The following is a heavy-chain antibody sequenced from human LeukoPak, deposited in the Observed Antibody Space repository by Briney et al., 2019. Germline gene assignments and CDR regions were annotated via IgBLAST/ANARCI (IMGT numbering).Heavy chain of an antibody. J-gene: IGHJ5*02. CDR2: IYYSGST. CDR3: ARSPGHDYGDYGWFDP. D-gene: IGHD4-17*01. CDR1: GGSISSGGYY. V-gene: IGHV4-31*03. Sequence: PSETLSLTCTVSGGSISSGGYYWSWIRQHPGKGLEWIGYIYYSGSTYYNPSLKSRVTISVDTSKNQFSLKLSSVTAADTAVYYCARSPGHDYGDYGWFDPWGQGTLVTVSS.